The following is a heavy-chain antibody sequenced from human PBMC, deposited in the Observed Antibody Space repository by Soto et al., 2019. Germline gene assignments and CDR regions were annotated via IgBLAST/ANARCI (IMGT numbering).Heavy chain of an antibody. J-gene: IGHJ5*02. Sequence: QVQLVQSGAEVKKPGSSVKVSCKASGGTFSSYAISWVRQDPGQGLEWMGGIIPIFGTANYAQKFQGRVTITADESTSTAYMELSSLRSEDTAVYYCARDRFCSGGSCYSLGWFDPWGQGTLVPVSS. V-gene: IGHV1-69*01. CDR1: GGTFSSYA. CDR3: ARDRFCSGGSCYSLGWFDP. CDR2: IIPIFGTA. D-gene: IGHD2-15*01.